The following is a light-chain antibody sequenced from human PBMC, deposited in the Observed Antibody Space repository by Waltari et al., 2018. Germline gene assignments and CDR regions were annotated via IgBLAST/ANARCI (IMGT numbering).Light chain of an antibody. J-gene: IGKJ3*01. CDR1: QSVSSSY. V-gene: IGKV3-20*01. CDR2: GAS. Sequence: EIVLTQSPGTLSLSPGERATLSCRASQSVSSSYLAWYQQKPGQAPRLPIYGASSRATGIPDRFSGSGSGTDFTLTISRLEPEDFAVYYCQQYGSSPATFGPGTKVDIK. CDR3: QQYGSSPAT.